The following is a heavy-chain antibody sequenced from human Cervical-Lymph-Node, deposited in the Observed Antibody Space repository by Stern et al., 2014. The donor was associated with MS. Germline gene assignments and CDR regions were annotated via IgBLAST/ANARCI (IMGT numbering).Heavy chain of an antibody. J-gene: IGHJ4*02. D-gene: IGHD2-21*02. Sequence: VQLVESGGGSVKPGGSLRLSCAVSGFTFSDYHKHWIRQAPGKGLEWISYISTTGKTIYYADSVKGRFTISRDNAKNSLYLQMNSLRVEDTAVYYCVRASDPLFEYWGQGTLVTVSS. CDR3: VRASDPLFEY. V-gene: IGHV3-11*01. CDR2: ISTTGKTI. CDR1: GFTFSDYH.